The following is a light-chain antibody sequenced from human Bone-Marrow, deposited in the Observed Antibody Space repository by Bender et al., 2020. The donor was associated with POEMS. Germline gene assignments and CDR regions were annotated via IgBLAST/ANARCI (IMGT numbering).Light chain of an antibody. Sequence: SYELTQPPSVSVSPGQTATITCSGEKLGEEYACWYQQKPGQSPVVVIYQDTKRPSGIPERFSGSSSGTTVTLTISGAQVEDEADYYCYSATDNNWVFGGGTGLTVL. CDR3: YSATDNNWV. CDR1: KLGEEY. J-gene: IGLJ3*02. CDR2: QDT. V-gene: IGLV3-1*01.